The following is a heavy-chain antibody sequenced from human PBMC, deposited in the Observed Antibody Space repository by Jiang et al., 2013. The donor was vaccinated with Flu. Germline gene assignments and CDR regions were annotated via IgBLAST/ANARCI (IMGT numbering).Heavy chain of an antibody. D-gene: IGHD4-17*01. J-gene: IGHJ6*02. Sequence: VSVIYSGGSTYYADSVKGRFTISRDNSKNTLYLQMNSLRAEDTAVYYCARDGTVTTNYYGMDVWGQGTTVTVSS. CDR3: ARDGTVTTNYYGMDV. V-gene: IGHV3-53*05. CDR2: IYSGGST.